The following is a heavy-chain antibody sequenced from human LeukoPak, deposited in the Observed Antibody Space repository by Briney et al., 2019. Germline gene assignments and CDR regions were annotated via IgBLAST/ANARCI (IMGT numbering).Heavy chain of an antibody. Sequence: GGSLRLSCAASVFTLSSYAMSWVRQAPGEGRECVSAISGRGGSTYYADSVKVRFTVSRDHSKNTLYLHMNSLRGEDTAVYYCARILDSVWGELGYCGQGTMVTVSS. D-gene: IGHD1-26*01. CDR3: ARILDSVWGELGY. CDR2: ISGRGGST. J-gene: IGHJ4*02. CDR1: VFTLSSYA. V-gene: IGHV3-23*01.